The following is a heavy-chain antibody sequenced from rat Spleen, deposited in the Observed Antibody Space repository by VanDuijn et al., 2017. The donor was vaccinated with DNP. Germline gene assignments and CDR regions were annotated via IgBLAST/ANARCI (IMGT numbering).Heavy chain of an antibody. D-gene: IGHD1-7*01. Sequence: EVQLVESGGGLVQPGRSLKLSCAVSGFTFSDYYMAWVRQAPKKGLEWVATISPSGSRTYYPDSVKGRFTISRDNAKSSLYLQMNSLKSEDTATYYCARHGDTTGIAWFAYWGQGTLVTVSS. V-gene: IGHV5-7*01. CDR2: ISPSGSRT. J-gene: IGHJ3*01. CDR1: GFTFSDYY. CDR3: ARHGDTTGIAWFAY.